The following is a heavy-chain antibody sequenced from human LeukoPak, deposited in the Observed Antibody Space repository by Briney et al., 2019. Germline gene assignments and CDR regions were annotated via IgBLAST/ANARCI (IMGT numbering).Heavy chain of an antibody. D-gene: IGHD2-2*01. Sequence: SETLSPTCTVSGGSISSGDYYWGWIRQPPGKGLEWIGYIYYSGSTYYNPSLKSRVTISVDTSKNQFSLKLSSVTAADTAVYYCASNLRYCSSTSCLLYYYYMDVWGKGTTVTVSS. J-gene: IGHJ6*03. CDR3: ASNLRYCSSTSCLLYYYYMDV. CDR2: IYYSGST. CDR1: GGSISSGDYY. V-gene: IGHV4-30-4*08.